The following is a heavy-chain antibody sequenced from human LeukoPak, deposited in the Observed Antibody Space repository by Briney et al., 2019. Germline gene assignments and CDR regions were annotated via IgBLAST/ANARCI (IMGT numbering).Heavy chain of an antibody. J-gene: IGHJ5*02. D-gene: IGHD2-21*01. CDR2: INPNSGGT. V-gene: IGHV1-2*02. CDR1: GYAFTDYH. CDR3: ARADRLDGAPYLIGP. Sequence: ASVKVSCKTSGYAFTDYHLHWVRQAPGQGLEWMGWINPNSGGTSAAQKFQGRFTMTRDTSITTVYMEVAWLTSEDTAIYYCARADRLDGAPYLIGPWGQGTLVTVSS.